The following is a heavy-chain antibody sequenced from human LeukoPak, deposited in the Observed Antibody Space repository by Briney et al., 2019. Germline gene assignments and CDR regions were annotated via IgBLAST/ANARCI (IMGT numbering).Heavy chain of an antibody. Sequence: ASVKVSCKASGYTFTGYHMHWVRQAPGQGLEWMGRINPNSGGTNYAQKFQGRVTMTRDTSISTAYMKLSRLRSDDTAVYYCARDVEGFHYGDYGEAFDIWGQGTMVTVSS. V-gene: IGHV1-2*06. J-gene: IGHJ3*02. CDR1: GYTFTGYH. CDR2: INPNSGGT. D-gene: IGHD4-17*01. CDR3: ARDVEGFHYGDYGEAFDI.